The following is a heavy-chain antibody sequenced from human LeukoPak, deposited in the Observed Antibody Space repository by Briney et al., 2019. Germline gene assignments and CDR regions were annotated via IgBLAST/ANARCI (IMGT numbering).Heavy chain of an antibody. CDR1: GFTFNYYG. Sequence: GGSLRLSCEASGFTFNYYGMQWVRQAPGKGLQWVAAIAPDGTYTYYADSMKGRFATSRDNSKNTLYLQIYSLTVVDTAVYYCARDSDTTGNHWFFDVWGRGTLVTVSS. D-gene: IGHD1-1*01. CDR2: IAPDGTYT. CDR3: ARDSDTTGNHWFFDV. J-gene: IGHJ2*01. V-gene: IGHV3-30*12.